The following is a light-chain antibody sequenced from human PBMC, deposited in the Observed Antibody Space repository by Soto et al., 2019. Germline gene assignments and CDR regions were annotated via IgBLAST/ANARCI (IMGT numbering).Light chain of an antibody. CDR3: CSYAGSSTYV. Sequence: QSALTQPASVTGCPGQSITISCTGTRSDVGSFHLVSCYQQHPGKAPKLMIYEASKRPSGVSDRFSGSKSGTTASLTISGLQAEDEADYYCCSYAGSSTYVFGTGTKVTVL. J-gene: IGLJ1*01. CDR2: EAS. V-gene: IGLV2-23*01. CDR1: RSDVGSFHL.